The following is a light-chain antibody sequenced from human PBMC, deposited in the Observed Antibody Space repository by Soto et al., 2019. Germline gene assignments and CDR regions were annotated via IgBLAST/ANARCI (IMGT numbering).Light chain of an antibody. CDR1: QSVSSSY. CDR3: QQYGSSSWT. J-gene: IGKJ1*01. V-gene: IGKV3-20*01. Sequence: EIVLTQSPDTLSLSPGERATLSCRASQSVSSSYLAWYQQKPGQAPRLLIYGASNRATGIPDRFSGSGSGTDFTLTISRLEPEDFAVYYCQQYGSSSWTFGQGTKVEIK. CDR2: GAS.